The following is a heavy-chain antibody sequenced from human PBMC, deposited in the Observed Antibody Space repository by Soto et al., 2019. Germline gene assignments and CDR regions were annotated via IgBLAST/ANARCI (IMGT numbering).Heavy chain of an antibody. D-gene: IGHD6-19*01. CDR2: INPNSGGT. CDR3: ARDSSGRGGAFDI. V-gene: IGHV1-2*02. Sequence: ASVKVSCKASGYTFTGYYMHWVRQAPGQGLEWMGWINPNSGGTNYAQKFQGRVTMTRDTSISTACMELSRLRSDDTAVYYCARDSSGRGGAFDIWGQGTMVTVSS. CDR1: GYTFTGYY. J-gene: IGHJ3*02.